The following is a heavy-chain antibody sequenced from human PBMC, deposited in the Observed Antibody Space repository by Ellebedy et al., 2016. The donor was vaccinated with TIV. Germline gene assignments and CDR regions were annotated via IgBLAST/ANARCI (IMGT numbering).Heavy chain of an antibody. CDR3: AKDQNWNYGGGGVLDAFDI. CDR1: GFTFSSYA. Sequence: GGSLRLSXAASGFTFSSYAMSWVRQAPGKGLEWVSAISGSGGSTYYADSVKGRFTISRDNSKNTLYLQMNSLRAEDTAVYYCAKDQNWNYGGGGVLDAFDIWGQGTMVTVSS. J-gene: IGHJ3*02. CDR2: ISGSGGST. V-gene: IGHV3-23*01. D-gene: IGHD1-7*01.